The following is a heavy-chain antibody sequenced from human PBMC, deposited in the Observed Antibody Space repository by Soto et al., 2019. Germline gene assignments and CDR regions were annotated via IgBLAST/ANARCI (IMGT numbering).Heavy chain of an antibody. J-gene: IGHJ3*02. CDR3: ARELPPAPGSFREDALDI. CDR2: IIPIFGTT. Sequence: QVQLVQSGAELKKPGSSVKVSCQASGGTFSNYAISWVRQAPGQGREWMGKIIPIFGTTNYAQNFRGRVKITADEDTTTAYMELSSLRSDDTALYYCARELPPAPGSFREDALDIWGQGTMITVSS. D-gene: IGHD6-13*01. V-gene: IGHV1-69*15. CDR1: GGTFSNYA.